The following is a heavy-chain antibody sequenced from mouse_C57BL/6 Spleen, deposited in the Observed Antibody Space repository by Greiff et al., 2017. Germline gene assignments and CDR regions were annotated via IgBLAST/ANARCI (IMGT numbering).Heavy chain of an antibody. Sequence: QVQLQQPGAELVRPGSSVKLSCKASGYTFTSYWMHWVKQRPIQGLEWIGNIDPSDSETHYNQKFKDKATLTVDKSSSTAYMQLSSLTSEDSAVYYCARSWRGYYFDYWGQGTTLTVSS. CDR1: GYTFTSYW. V-gene: IGHV1-52*01. CDR3: ARSWRGYYFDY. J-gene: IGHJ2*01. CDR2: IDPSDSET.